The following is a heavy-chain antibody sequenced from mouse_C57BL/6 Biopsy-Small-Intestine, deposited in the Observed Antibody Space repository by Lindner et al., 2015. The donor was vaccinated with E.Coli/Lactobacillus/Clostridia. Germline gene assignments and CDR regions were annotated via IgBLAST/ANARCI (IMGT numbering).Heavy chain of an antibody. J-gene: IGHJ2*01. D-gene: IGHD4-1*01. CDR2: IYPGDGDT. V-gene: IGHV1-80*01. CDR1: GYAFGSYW. Sequence: VQLQESGSDLVKPGASVKISCKASGYAFGSYWMNWVKQRPGKGLEWIGQIYPGDGDTNYNGKFKGKATLTADTSSSTAYMQLSSLASEDSAVYFCARNWDGFDYWGQGTTLTVSS. CDR3: ARNWDGFDY.